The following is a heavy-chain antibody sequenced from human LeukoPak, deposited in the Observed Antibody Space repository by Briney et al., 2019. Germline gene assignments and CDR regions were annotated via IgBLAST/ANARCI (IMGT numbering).Heavy chain of an antibody. Sequence: SETLSLTCTVSGGSISSYYWSWVRQPPGKGLEWIGYIYTSGSTNYNPSLKSRVTISVDTSKNQFSLKLSSVTAADTAEYYCARARSLYYYGSGSPTYYFDYWGQGTLVTVSS. D-gene: IGHD3-10*01. CDR2: IYTSGST. CDR3: ARARSLYYYGSGSPTYYFDY. J-gene: IGHJ4*02. V-gene: IGHV4-4*09. CDR1: GGSISSYY.